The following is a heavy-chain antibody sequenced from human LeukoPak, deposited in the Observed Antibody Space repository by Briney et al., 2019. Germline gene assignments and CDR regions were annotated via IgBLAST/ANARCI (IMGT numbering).Heavy chain of an antibody. CDR2: INHSGST. Sequence: SETLSLTCAVYGGSFSGYYWSWIRQPPGKGLEWIGGINHSGSTNYNPSLKSRVTISVDTSKNQFSLKLSSVTAADTAVYYCARAEATAQGYAFDIWGQGTMVTVSS. J-gene: IGHJ3*02. CDR3: ARAEATAQGYAFDI. CDR1: GGSFSGYY. D-gene: IGHD1-26*01. V-gene: IGHV4-34*01.